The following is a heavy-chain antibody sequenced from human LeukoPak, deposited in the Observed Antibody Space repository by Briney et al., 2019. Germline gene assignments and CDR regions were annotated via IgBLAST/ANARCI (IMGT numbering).Heavy chain of an antibody. CDR1: GFTVSSNY. CDR2: IYSGGST. Sequence: GGSLRLSCAASGFTVSSNYMSWVRQAPGKGLEWVSVIYSGGSTYYADSVKGRFTISRDNSKNTLYLQMNSLRAEDTAVYYCAAGIGYCSSTSRPAPYYYYYMDVWGKGTTVTVSS. V-gene: IGHV3-66*02. CDR3: AAGIGYCSSTSRPAPYYYYYMDV. J-gene: IGHJ6*03. D-gene: IGHD2-2*01.